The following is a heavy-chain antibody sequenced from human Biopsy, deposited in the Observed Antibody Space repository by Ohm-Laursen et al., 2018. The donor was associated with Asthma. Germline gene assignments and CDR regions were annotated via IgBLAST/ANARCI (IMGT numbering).Heavy chain of an antibody. CDR2: ISYDGSNK. CDR3: ARDIVATMIGYYYYGMDV. CDR1: GFTFSSYG. Sequence: SLRLSCAASGFTFSSYGMHWVRQAPGKGLKWVAVISYDGSNKYYADSVKGRFIISRDNSKNTLYLQMNSLRAEDTAVYYCARDIVATMIGYYYYGMDVWGQGTMVTVSS. V-gene: IGHV3-30*03. D-gene: IGHD5-12*01. J-gene: IGHJ6*02.